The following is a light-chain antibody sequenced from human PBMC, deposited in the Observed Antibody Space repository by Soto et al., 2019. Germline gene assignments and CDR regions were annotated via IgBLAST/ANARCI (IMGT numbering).Light chain of an antibody. CDR1: QSVSSK. CDR3: QQDNNWPPWT. J-gene: IGKJ1*01. CDR2: GAS. V-gene: IGKV3-15*01. Sequence: EIVMTQSPATLSVSPGERATLSCRASQSVSSKLAWYQQKPGQAPRLLIYGASTRATGIPARFSGSGSGTEFNLTISSLQSEDYAVYYCQQDNNWPPWTFGQGTKVEIK.